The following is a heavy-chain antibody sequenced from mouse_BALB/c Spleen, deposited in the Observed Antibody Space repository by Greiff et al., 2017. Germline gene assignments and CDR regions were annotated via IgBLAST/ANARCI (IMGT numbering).Heavy chain of an antibody. CDR2: ISSGSSTI. Sequence: EVQGVESGGGLVQPGGSRKLSCAASGFTFSSFGMHWVRQAPEKGLEWVAYISSGSSTIYYADTVKGRFTISRDNPKNTLFLQMTSLRSEDTAMYYCARAYYRYDGSYYAMDYWGQGTSVTVSS. D-gene: IGHD2-14*01. CDR1: GFTFSSFG. CDR3: ARAYYRYDGSYYAMDY. V-gene: IGHV5-17*02. J-gene: IGHJ4*01.